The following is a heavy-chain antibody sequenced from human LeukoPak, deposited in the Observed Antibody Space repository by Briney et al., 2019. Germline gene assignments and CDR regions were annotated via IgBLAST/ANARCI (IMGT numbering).Heavy chain of an antibody. V-gene: IGHV4-59*01. Sequence: PSETLSLTCTVSGGSISNYYWTWIRQPPGKGLEYIGYVYYSGSTNYNASLKSRVTISVDTSKNQFSMSLSSLTAADTAVYYCARIRITTIRGVDVHYYMDVWGKGTTVTISS. D-gene: IGHD3-10*01. CDR3: ARIRITTIRGVDVHYYMDV. J-gene: IGHJ6*03. CDR1: GGSISNYY. CDR2: VYYSGST.